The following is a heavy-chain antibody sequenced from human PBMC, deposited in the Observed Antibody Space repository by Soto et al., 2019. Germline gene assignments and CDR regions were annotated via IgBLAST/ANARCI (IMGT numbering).Heavy chain of an antibody. Sequence: QVQLVQSGAEVKKPGSSVKVSCKASGGTFSSYTISWVRQAPGQGLEWMGRIIPILGIANYAQKFQGRVAITSDKSTSTAYMELSSLRSEDTAVYYCASRRWFGELWEGWFDPWGQGTLVTVSS. CDR3: ASRRWFGELWEGWFDP. D-gene: IGHD3-10*01. J-gene: IGHJ5*02. V-gene: IGHV1-69*02. CDR1: GGTFSSYT. CDR2: IIPILGIA.